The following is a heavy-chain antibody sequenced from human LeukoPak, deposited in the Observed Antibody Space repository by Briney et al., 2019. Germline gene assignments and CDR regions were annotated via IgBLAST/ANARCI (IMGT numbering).Heavy chain of an antibody. CDR3: ALIGAIDS. CDR2: INPNNGGT. J-gene: IGHJ4*02. V-gene: IGHV1-2*02. Sequence: ASVKVSFKASRYTYIHYSLHYVRPPPGQGLEGMGWINPNNGGTNYAQKFRGSVTMTRDTSISTVYMELSRLRSDDTAVYYCALIGAIDSWGQGTLVTVSS. CDR1: RYTYIHYS.